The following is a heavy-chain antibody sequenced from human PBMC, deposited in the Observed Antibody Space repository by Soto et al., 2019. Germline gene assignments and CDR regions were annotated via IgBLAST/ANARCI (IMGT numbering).Heavy chain of an antibody. V-gene: IGHV1-18*04. CDR2: ISAYNGNT. J-gene: IGHJ5*02. CDR3: ARGIARGRNDFLSGYPNNNWSEL. D-gene: IGHD3-3*01. Sequence: GASVKVSCKASGYTFTSYGISWVRQAAGQGLEWMGWISAYNGNTNYAQKLQGRVTMTTDTSTSTAYMELRSLRSDDTAVYYCARGIARGRNDFLSGYPNNNWSELWGQGTLVSGSS. CDR1: GYTFTSYG.